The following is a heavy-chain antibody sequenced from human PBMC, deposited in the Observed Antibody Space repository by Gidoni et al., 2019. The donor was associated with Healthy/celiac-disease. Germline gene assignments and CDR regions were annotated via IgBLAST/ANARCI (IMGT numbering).Heavy chain of an antibody. J-gene: IGHJ4*02. V-gene: IGHV3-9*01. CDR3: AKDEGAYYYGSGSYRY. CDR2: ISWNSCSI. D-gene: IGHD3-10*01. CDR1: GFTFEDYA. Sequence: EVQLVESGGGLVQPGRSLRLSCAASGFTFEDYAMHWVRQAPGKGLEWVSGISWNSCSIGYADSVKGRFTISRDNAKNSLYLQMNSLRAEDTALYYCAKDEGAYYYGSGSYRYWGQGTLVTVSS.